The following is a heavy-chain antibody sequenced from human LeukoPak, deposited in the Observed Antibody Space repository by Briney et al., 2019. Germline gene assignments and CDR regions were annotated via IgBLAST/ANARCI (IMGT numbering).Heavy chain of an antibody. Sequence: PGGSLRLSCAASGFTFSDYYMSWIRQAPGKGLEWVSYISSGSRNIDYADSVEGRFTISRDNSKNSVYLQMTSLRAEDTAVYYCTRDQRGSGFNSDYWGQGTLVTAS. D-gene: IGHD5-24*01. J-gene: IGHJ4*02. CDR1: GFTFSDYY. V-gene: IGHV3-11*05. CDR3: TRDQRGSGFNSDY. CDR2: ISSGSRNI.